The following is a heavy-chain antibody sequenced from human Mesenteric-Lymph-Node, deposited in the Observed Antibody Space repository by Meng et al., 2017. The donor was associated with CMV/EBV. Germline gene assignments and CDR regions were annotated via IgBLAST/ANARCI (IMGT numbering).Heavy chain of an antibody. CDR1: GFTFSSYW. CDR3: ARSSSWGYYYYGMDV. Sequence: GESLKISCAASGFTFSSYWMSWVRQAPGKGLEWISYISSSGSTIYYADSVKGRFTISRDNAKNSLYLQMNSLRAEDTAVYYCARSSSWGYYYYGMDVWGQGTTVTVSS. V-gene: IGHV3-48*04. CDR2: ISSSGSTI. J-gene: IGHJ6*02. D-gene: IGHD6-13*01.